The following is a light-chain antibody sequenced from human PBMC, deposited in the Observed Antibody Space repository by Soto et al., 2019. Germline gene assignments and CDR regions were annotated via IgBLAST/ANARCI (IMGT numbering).Light chain of an antibody. J-gene: IGKJ1*01. CDR2: AAT. V-gene: IGKV1-39*01. CDR3: QQSYKSPPT. Sequence: DIQMTQSPFSLSASVGDRVTITCRASQSINSKLNWYLQKPGEVPKLLIYAATSLQSGVPSRFSGSGSGTDFTLTISSLQPEDFATYYCQQSYKSPPTFGQGTKVEIK. CDR1: QSINSK.